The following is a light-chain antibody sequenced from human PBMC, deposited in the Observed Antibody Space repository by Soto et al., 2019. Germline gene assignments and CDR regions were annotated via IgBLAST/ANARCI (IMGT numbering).Light chain of an antibody. CDR1: QTISSW. V-gene: IGKV1-5*01. Sequence: DIQMTQSPSSLSASLGDRVTITWGASQTISSWLAWYQQKPGKAPTLLIYDASTLERGVPSRFSVTGSGTEFTLSIDRLKTDDFATYYCQQYHTSSITFRQGTRLEIK. CDR2: DAS. CDR3: QQYHTSSIT. J-gene: IGKJ5*01.